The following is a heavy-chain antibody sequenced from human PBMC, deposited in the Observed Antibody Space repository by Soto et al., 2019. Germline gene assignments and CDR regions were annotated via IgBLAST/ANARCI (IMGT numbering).Heavy chain of an antibody. CDR1: GFTFSSYW. CDR3: ARDSIPGRYYYGMDV. CDR2: ISSDGSST. Sequence: GGSLRLSCAASGFTFSSYWMHWVRQAPGKGLVWVSRISSDGSSTSYADSVKGRFTISRDNAKNTLYLQMNSLRAEDTAVYYCARDSIPGRYYYGMDVWGQGTTVTVSS. J-gene: IGHJ6*02. D-gene: IGHD2-8*02. V-gene: IGHV3-74*01.